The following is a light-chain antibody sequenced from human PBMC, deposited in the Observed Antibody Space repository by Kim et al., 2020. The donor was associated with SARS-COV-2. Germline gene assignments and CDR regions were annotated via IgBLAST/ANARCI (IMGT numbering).Light chain of an antibody. J-gene: IGLJ2*01. CDR1: KLGDKY. CDR3: QAWDSSTEV. Sequence: SYELTQPPSVSVSPGQTASITCTGDKLGDKYACWYQQKPGKSPVLVIYQDSKRPSGIPERFSGSNSGNTATLTISGTQAMDEADYYCQAWDSSTEVFGGGTQLTVL. CDR2: QDS. V-gene: IGLV3-1*01.